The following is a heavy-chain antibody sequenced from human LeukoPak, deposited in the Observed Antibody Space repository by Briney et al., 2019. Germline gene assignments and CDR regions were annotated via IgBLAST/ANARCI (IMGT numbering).Heavy chain of an antibody. Sequence: SETLSLTCTVSGYSISSGYYWGWIRQPPGKGLGWIGTIHHSGSTYYEPSLKSRVTITVDTSKNQFSLKLTSVTAADTAVYYCARGEGISWIQRPFDNWGQGTLVTVSS. V-gene: IGHV4-38-2*02. D-gene: IGHD5-18*01. J-gene: IGHJ4*02. CDR2: IHHSGST. CDR1: GYSISSGYY. CDR3: ARGEGISWIQRPFDN.